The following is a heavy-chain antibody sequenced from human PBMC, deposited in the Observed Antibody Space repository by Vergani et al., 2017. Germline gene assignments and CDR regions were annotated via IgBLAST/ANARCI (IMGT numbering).Heavy chain of an antibody. CDR1: GFTFSDYY. CDR3: AKAQWELHPVIDY. J-gene: IGHJ4*02. V-gene: IGHV3-11*05. D-gene: IGHD1-26*01. Sequence: QVQLVESGGGLVKPGGSLRLSCAASGFTFSDYYMSWIRQAPGKGLEWVSYISSSSSYTNYADSVKGRFTISRDNSKNTLYLQMNSLRAEDTAVYYCAKAQWELHPVIDYWGQGTLVTVSS. CDR2: ISSSSSYT.